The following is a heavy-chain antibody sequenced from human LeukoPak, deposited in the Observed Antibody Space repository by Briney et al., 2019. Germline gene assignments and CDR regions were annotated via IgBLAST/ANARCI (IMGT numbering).Heavy chain of an antibody. CDR1: GFTFSSYG. Sequence: GGSLRLSCAASGFTFSSYGMHWVRRAPGKGLEWVAVIWYDGSNKYYADSVKGRFTISRDNSKNTLYLQMNSLRAEDTAVYYCASAGEYYYYYMDVWGKGTTVTVSS. J-gene: IGHJ6*03. CDR3: ASAGEYYYYYMDV. V-gene: IGHV3-33*01. D-gene: IGHD6-13*01. CDR2: IWYDGSNK.